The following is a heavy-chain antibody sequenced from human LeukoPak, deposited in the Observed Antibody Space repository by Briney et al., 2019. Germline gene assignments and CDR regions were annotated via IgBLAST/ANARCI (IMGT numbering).Heavy chain of an antibody. V-gene: IGHV3-23*01. CDR1: GFDLTTYA. CDR2: TRIGGGGT. CDR3: ARCMVLSQGWCNWFGP. D-gene: IGHD6-13*01. J-gene: IGHJ5*02. Sequence: GGSLRLSCAASGFDLTTYAMTWVRQAPAKGLEWVSSTRIGGGGTYYADSVKGRFTIPRDNSENTLHLQMNNLRVEDTARYFCARCMVLSQGWCNWFGPWGQGTLVTVSS.